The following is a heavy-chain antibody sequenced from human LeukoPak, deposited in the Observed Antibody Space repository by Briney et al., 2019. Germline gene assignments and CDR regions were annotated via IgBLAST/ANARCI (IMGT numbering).Heavy chain of an antibody. V-gene: IGHV3-23*01. CDR3: AKRPDCTNGVCYNSGWGPLGY. Sequence: PGGSLRLSCAASGFTFSSYAMSWVRQAPGKGLEWVSAISGSGGSTYYADSVKGRFTISRDNSKNTLYLQMNSLRAEDTAVYYCAKRPDCTNGVCYNSGWGPLGYWGQGTMVTVSS. D-gene: IGHD2-8*01. CDR1: GFTFSSYA. J-gene: IGHJ3*01. CDR2: ISGSGGST.